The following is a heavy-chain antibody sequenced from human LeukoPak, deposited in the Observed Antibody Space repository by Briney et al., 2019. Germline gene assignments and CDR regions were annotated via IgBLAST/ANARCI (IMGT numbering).Heavy chain of an antibody. CDR3: ARWYSSSKRYYGMDV. CDR1: GFTFSSYW. D-gene: IGHD6-13*01. Sequence: PGGSLRLSCAASGFTFSSYWMSWVRQAPGKGLEWVANIKQDGSEKYYVDSVKGRFTISRDNAKNSLYLQMSSLRAEDTAVYYCARWYSSSKRYYGMDVWGQGTTVTVSS. J-gene: IGHJ6*02. CDR2: IKQDGSEK. V-gene: IGHV3-7*01.